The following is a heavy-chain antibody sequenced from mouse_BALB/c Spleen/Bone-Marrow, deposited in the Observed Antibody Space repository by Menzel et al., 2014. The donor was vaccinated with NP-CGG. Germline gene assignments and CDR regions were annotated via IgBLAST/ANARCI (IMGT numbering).Heavy chain of an antibody. CDR2: ILPGSGST. CDR3: ARSTGTWDY. D-gene: IGHD4-1*02. V-gene: IGHV1-9*01. J-gene: IGHJ2*01. Sequence: VQLQQSGAELMKPGDSVKISCKATGYTFSSYWLEWVKQRPRHGLEWIGEILPGSGSTNYNEKFKGKVTFTADTSSNTAYMQLSSLTSEDSAVYYCARSTGTWDYWGQGTTLTVSS. CDR1: GYTFSSYW.